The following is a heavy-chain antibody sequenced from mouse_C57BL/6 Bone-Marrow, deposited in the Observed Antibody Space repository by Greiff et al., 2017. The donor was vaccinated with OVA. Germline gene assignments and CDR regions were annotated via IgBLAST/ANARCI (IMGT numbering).Heavy chain of an antibody. J-gene: IGHJ4*01. V-gene: IGHV7-3*01. CDR3: ARSYYSNENYYAMDY. Sequence: EVQLVESGGGLVQPGGSLSLSCAASGFTFTDYYMSWVRQPPGKALEWLGFIRNKANGYTTEYSASVKGRFTISRDNSQSILYLQMNALRAEDSATYYYARSYYSNENYYAMDYWGQGTSVTVSS. D-gene: IGHD2-5*01. CDR2: IRNKANGYTT. CDR1: GFTFTDYY.